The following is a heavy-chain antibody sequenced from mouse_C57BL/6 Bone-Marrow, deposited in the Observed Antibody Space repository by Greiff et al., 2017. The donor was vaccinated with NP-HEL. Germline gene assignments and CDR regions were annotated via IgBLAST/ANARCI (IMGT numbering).Heavy chain of an antibody. CDR2: ISNGGGST. Sequence: DVKLVESGGGLVQPGGSLKLSCAASGFTFSDYYMYWVRQTPEKRLEWVAYISNGGGSTYYPDTVKGRFTISRDNAKNTLYLQMSRLKSEDTAMYYCARLYGSSPYAMDYWGQGTSVTVSS. D-gene: IGHD1-1*01. V-gene: IGHV5-12*01. J-gene: IGHJ4*01. CDR3: ARLYGSSPYAMDY. CDR1: GFTFSDYY.